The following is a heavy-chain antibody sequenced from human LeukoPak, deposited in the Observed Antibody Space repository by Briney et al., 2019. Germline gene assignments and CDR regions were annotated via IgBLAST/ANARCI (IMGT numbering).Heavy chain of an antibody. CDR2: INQDGSEK. J-gene: IGHJ4*02. CDR3: ARDGFDWRENDY. D-gene: IGHD3-9*01. V-gene: IGHV3-7*01. CDR1: GFTFSSDW. Sequence: GGSLRLSCAASGFTFSSDWMNWVRQAPGKGLEWVATINQDGSEKYYVDSVKGRFTISRDNAKNSLYLQMNSLRAEDTAVYYCARDGFDWRENDYWGQGTLVTVSS.